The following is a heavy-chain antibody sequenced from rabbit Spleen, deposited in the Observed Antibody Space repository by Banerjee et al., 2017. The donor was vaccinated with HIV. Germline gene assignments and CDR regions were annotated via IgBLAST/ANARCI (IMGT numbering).Heavy chain of an antibody. V-gene: IGHV1S7*01. Sequence: QQMVESGGGLVKPGASLTLTCKASGVSFSSGYDMCWVRQDPGKGLEWIGYIEPIFGRTYYANGLNGRFTVSSHNAQNTLYLQLNSLTAADTATYFCVREAGYGGYGDANLWGPGTLVTVS. CDR2: IEPIFGRT. CDR1: GVSFSSGYD. CDR3: VREAGYGGYGDANL. D-gene: IGHD6-1*01. J-gene: IGHJ4*01.